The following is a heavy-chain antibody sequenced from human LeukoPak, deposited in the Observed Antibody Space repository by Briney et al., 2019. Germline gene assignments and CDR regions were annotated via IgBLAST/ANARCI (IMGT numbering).Heavy chain of an antibody. CDR2: ISAYNGNT. D-gene: IGHD3-10*01. CDR1: GYTFTSYG. Sequence: GASVKVSCKASGYTFTSYGISWVRQAPGQGLEWMGWISAYNGNTNYAQKLQGRVTMTTHTSTSTAYMDLRSLRSDDTAVYCCARVFITMVKPIDYWGQGTLVTVSS. V-gene: IGHV1-18*01. J-gene: IGHJ4*02. CDR3: ARVFITMVKPIDY.